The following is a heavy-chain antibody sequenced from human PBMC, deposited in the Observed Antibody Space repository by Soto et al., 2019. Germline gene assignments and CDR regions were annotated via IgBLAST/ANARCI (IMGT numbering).Heavy chain of an antibody. V-gene: IGHV3-23*01. Sequence: EVQLLESGGGLVQPGGSLRLSCAASGFTFTTYGMSWVRQAAGEGLEWVSGISGTSGSTYYAYYADSVKGRFTISRDSPKNTVYLQMSGLRAEDTAVYYCAKQHSSGSDFSDFDYWGQGTLVTVSS. CDR1: GFTFTTYG. D-gene: IGHD5-12*01. CDR2: ISGTSGSTYYA. CDR3: AKQHSSGSDFSDFDY. J-gene: IGHJ4*02.